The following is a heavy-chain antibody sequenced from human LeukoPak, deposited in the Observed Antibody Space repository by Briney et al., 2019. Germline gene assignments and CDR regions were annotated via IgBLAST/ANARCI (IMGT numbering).Heavy chain of an antibody. J-gene: IGHJ4*02. CDR2: IYWDDDK. CDR3: AHSGWFGELVY. D-gene: IGHD3-10*01. CDR1: GFSLRTRGEG. V-gene: IGHV2-5*02. Sequence: SGPTLFKPAPTLTLTCTFSGFSLRTRGEGLGWVRQPPGKALEWLSLIYWDDDKRYTPSLKSRLTITKETSKNHVVLTMTNMDPVDTATYYCAHSGWFGELVYWGQGTLVTVSS.